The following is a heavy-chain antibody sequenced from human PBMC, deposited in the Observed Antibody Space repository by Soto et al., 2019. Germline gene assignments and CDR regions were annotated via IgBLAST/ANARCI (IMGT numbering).Heavy chain of an antibody. Sequence: QVQLVQSGAEVRKPGASVKVSCKASAYTFTSYAITWVRQAPGQGLEWMGWISAYNGKTNYAQKLQGRVTMTTDTSTGTAYMELRSLRSPDTALYYCARHRVDAIRWAYFDYWGQGTVVTVSS. D-gene: IGHD2-15*01. CDR1: AYTFTSYA. CDR3: ARHRVDAIRWAYFDY. CDR2: ISAYNGKT. J-gene: IGHJ4*02. V-gene: IGHV1-18*01.